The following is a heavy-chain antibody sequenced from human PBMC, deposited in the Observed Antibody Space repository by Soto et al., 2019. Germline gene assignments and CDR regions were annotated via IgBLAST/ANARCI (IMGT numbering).Heavy chain of an antibody. CDR3: ARLGFPGAIYFDS. V-gene: IGHV5-51*01. Sequence: PGESLKISCKGSGYNFTTFWIGWVRQVPGKGLEWMGIIYPGDSETKYSPDFEGQVTISADRSTNTAYLQWRSLRASDTAMYYCARLGFPGAIYFDSWGRGTLVTVSS. J-gene: IGHJ4*02. CDR1: GYNFTTFW. CDR2: IYPGDSET.